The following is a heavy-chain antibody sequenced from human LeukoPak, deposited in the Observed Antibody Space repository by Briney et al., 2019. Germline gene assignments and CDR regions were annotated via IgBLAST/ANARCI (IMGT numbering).Heavy chain of an antibody. Sequence: ASVKVSCKASRYTFTSYDINWVRQATGQGLEWMGWMNPNSGNTGYAQKFQGRVTMTSNTSISTAYMELSSLRSEDTAVYYCARATTHYYDSSGPTFDYWGQGALVTVPS. CDR3: ARATTHYYDSSGPTFDY. V-gene: IGHV1-8*01. J-gene: IGHJ4*02. D-gene: IGHD3-22*01. CDR1: RYTFTSYD. CDR2: MNPNSGNT.